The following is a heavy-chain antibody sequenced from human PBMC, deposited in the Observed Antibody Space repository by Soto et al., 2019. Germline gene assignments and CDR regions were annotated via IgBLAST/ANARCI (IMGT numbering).Heavy chain of an antibody. CDR2: ISYDGSNK. Sequence: QVQLVESGGGVVQPGRSLRLSCAASGFTFSSYAMHWVRQAPGKGLEWVAIISYDGSNKYYADSVKGRFTISRDISKNTLYLQMNSLRAEDTAVYYCARDFHYGHNWNYLDHWGQGTLVTVSS. CDR1: GFTFSSYA. D-gene: IGHD1-20*01. J-gene: IGHJ4*02. CDR3: ARDFHYGHNWNYLDH. V-gene: IGHV3-30-3*01.